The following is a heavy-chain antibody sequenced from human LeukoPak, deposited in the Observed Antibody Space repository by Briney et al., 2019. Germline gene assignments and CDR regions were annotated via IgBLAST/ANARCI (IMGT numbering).Heavy chain of an antibody. CDR1: GFTFSSYE. V-gene: IGHV3-48*03. D-gene: IGHD3-22*01. CDR3: AREVGIVVVPRDVAFDI. Sequence: GGSLRLSCAASGFTFSSYEMHWVRQAPGKGLEWVSYISSSGSTIYYADSVKGRFAISRDNAKNSLYLQMNSLRAEDTAVYYCAREVGIVVVPRDVAFDIWGQGTMVTVSS. CDR2: ISSSGSTI. J-gene: IGHJ3*02.